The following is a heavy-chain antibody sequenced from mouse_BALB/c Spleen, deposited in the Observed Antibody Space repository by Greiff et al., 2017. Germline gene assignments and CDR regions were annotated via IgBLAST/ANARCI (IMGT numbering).Heavy chain of an antibody. J-gene: IGHJ3*01. CDR2: ISSGGGNT. V-gene: IGHV5-9*03. CDR3: ARGRYDDWFAY. Sequence: DVHLVESGGGLVKPGGSLKLSCAASGFTFSSYTMSWVRQTPEKRLEWVATISSGGGNTYYPDSVKGRFTISRDNAKNNLYLQMSSLRSEDTALYYCARGRYDDWFAYWGQGTLVTVSA. D-gene: IGHD2-14*01. CDR1: GFTFSSYT.